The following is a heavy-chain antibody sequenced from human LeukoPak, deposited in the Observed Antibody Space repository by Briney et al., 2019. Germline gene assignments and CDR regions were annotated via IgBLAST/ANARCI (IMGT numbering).Heavy chain of an antibody. D-gene: IGHD2-15*01. CDR1: GGSISPYY. CDR2: IYYSGST. V-gene: IGHV4-59*08. CDR3: ARHGYCSGCSCYWDY. Sequence: PSETLSLTCIVPGGSISPYYWSWIRQPLGRGLEWIAHIYYSGSTSYNPSLKSRVAISVDTTNNEVSLKLSSVTAADMAVYYCARHGYCSGCSCYWDYWGQGTLVTVSS. J-gene: IGHJ4*02.